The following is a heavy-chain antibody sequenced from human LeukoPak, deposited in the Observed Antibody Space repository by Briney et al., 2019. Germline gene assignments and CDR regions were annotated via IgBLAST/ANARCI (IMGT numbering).Heavy chain of an antibody. CDR3: ARYGFSSVWQGGWHAFDI. Sequence: ASVKVSCKASGYTFTSYYVHWVRQAPGQGLQWMGIINPTSGDTNYVQSFQGRVTMTRDMSTSTVYMELSSLRSEDTAVYYCARYGFSSVWQGGWHAFDIWGHGTMVTVSS. D-gene: IGHD6-25*01. CDR1: GYTFTSYY. J-gene: IGHJ3*02. CDR2: INPTSGDT. V-gene: IGHV1-46*01.